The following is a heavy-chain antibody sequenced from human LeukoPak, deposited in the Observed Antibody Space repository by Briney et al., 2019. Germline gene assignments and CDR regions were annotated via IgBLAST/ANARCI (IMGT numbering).Heavy chain of an antibody. CDR2: IWYGGSNK. CDR1: GFTFSSYG. V-gene: IGHV3-33*06. Sequence: GRSLRLSCAASGFTFSSYGMHWVRQAPGKGLEWVAVIWYGGSNKYYADSVKGRFTISRDNSKNTLYLQMNSLRAEDTAVYYCAKAPTEYSSSSWDDYFDYWGQGTLVTVSS. J-gene: IGHJ4*02. CDR3: AKAPTEYSSSSWDDYFDY. D-gene: IGHD6-6*01.